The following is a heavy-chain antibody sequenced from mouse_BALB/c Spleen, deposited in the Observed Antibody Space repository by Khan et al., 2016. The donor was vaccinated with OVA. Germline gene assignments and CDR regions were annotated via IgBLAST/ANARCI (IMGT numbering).Heavy chain of an antibody. Sequence: EVQLQQSGPELVKPGASVKMSCKASGYTFTSYVMHWVKQKPGQGLEWIGYISPNSDGSKYNEKFRGKATLTSDKSSSTAYMELSSLPSEDSAVFFCLRSLYDYGRACEGFAYWCQGTLVTVAA. D-gene: IGHD1-1*01. CDR2: ISPNSDGS. V-gene: IGHV1S136*01. J-gene: IGHJ3*01. CDR3: LRSLYDYGRACEGFAY. CDR1: GYTFTSYV.